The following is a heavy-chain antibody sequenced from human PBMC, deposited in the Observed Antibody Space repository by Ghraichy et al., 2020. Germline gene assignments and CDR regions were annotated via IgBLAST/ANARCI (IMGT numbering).Heavy chain of an antibody. CDR2: IYYSGST. CDR1: GGSISSSSYY. CDR3: ARVVAEVSTIV. J-gene: IGHJ4*02. D-gene: IGHD5-12*01. Sequence: SETLSLTCTVSGGSISSSSYYWGWIRQPPGKGLEWIGSIYYSGSTYYNPSLKSRVTISVDTSKNQFSLKLSSVTAADTAVYYCARVVAEVSTIVWGQGTLVTVSS. V-gene: IGHV4-39*01.